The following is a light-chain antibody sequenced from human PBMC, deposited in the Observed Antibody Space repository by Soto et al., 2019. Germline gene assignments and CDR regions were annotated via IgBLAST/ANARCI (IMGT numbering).Light chain of an antibody. CDR2: SNV. J-gene: IGLJ3*02. Sequence: QSVLTQAPSVSGTPGQRVTISCSGSSSNIGSNTVSWYQQVPGTAPKVLIYSNVQRPSGVPDRFSGSKSGTSASLAIGGLQSEDEADYYRSAWDGRLNGWVFGGGTKLTVL. CDR1: SSNIGSNT. V-gene: IGLV1-44*01. CDR3: SAWDGRLNGWV.